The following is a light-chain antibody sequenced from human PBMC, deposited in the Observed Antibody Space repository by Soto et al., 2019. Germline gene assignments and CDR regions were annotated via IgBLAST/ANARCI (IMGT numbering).Light chain of an antibody. CDR3: SSYTSGSTLVV. J-gene: IGLJ2*01. Sequence: QSALTQPASVSGSPGQSITISCTGTSSDVGGYNYVSWYQQHPGKAPKLMIYEVNNRPSGVSHRFSGSKSGNTASLTISGLQAEDEADYYCSSYTSGSTLVVFGGGTK. CDR1: SSDVGGYNY. CDR2: EVN. V-gene: IGLV2-14*01.